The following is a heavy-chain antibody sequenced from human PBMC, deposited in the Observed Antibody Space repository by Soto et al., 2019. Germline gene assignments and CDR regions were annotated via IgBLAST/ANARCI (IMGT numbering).Heavy chain of an antibody. D-gene: IGHD4-17*01. CDR1: GGSFSGYY. CDR3: ARGTVTQNRGHNWFDP. J-gene: IGHJ5*02. Sequence: LSLTCAVYGGSFSGYYWSWIRQPPGKGLEWIGEINHSGSTNYNPSLKSRVTISVDTSKNQFSLKLSSVTAADTAVYYCARGTVTQNRGHNWFDPWGQGTLVTVSS. CDR2: INHSGST. V-gene: IGHV4-34*01.